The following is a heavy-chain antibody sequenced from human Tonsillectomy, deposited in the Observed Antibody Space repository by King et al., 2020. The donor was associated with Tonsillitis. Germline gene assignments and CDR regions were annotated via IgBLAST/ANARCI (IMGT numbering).Heavy chain of an antibody. CDR3: TKDMAITILAGMDV. CDR1: GFTFDDYA. D-gene: IGHD3-3*01. CDR2: ISWNSGYI. J-gene: IGHJ6*04. Sequence: VQLVESGGGLVQPGRSLRLSCAASGFTFDDYAMHWVRQAPGKGLEWVSGISWNSGYIGYADSVKGRFPISRDNAKNSLYLQMTSLRAEDTALYYCTKDMAITILAGMDVWGKGTTVTVSS. V-gene: IGHV3-9*01.